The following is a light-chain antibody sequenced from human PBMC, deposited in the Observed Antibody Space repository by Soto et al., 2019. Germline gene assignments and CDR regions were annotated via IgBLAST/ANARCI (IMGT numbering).Light chain of an antibody. CDR3: QQYNTLST. CDR1: QNVNSN. J-gene: IGKJ2*02. V-gene: IGKV3-15*01. Sequence: EIAMTQSPATLSVSPGQRATLSCRASQNVNSNLAWYQQKPGHAPSLLMYNVSTRATGFPARFSGSGSGTEFTLTISSPQSEDSAIYYCQQYNTLSTFGQGTKLEIK. CDR2: NVS.